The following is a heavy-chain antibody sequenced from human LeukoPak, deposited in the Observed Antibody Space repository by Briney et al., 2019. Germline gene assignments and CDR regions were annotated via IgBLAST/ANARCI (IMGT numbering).Heavy chain of an antibody. CDR2: INPNSGGT. J-gene: IGHJ4*03. D-gene: IGHD2-2*01. Sequence: ASVKVSCKASGYTFTGYYMHWVRQAPGQGLEWMGWINPNSGGTNYAQKFQGRVTMTRDTSISTAYMELSRLRSDDTAVYYCARSEGDIVVVPADDYFDYWGKGPWSPSPQ. CDR1: GYTFTGYY. V-gene: IGHV1-2*02. CDR3: ARSEGDIVVVPADDYFDY.